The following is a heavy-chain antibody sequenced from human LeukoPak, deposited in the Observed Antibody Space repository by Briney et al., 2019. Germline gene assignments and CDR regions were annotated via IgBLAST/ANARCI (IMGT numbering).Heavy chain of an antibody. CDR2: ISSSSSII. CDR3: ARGRGAAAGARIFDY. Sequence: GGSLRLSCAASGFTLSTYSMNWVRQAPGKGLEWISYISSSSSIIYYADSVKGRFTISRDNAQQSLYLQMNSLRDEDTAVYYCARGRGAAAGARIFDYWGQETLVTVSS. CDR1: GFTLSTYS. J-gene: IGHJ4*02. V-gene: IGHV3-48*02. D-gene: IGHD6-13*01.